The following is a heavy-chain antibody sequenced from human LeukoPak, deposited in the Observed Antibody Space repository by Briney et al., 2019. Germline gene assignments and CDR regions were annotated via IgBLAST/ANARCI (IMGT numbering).Heavy chain of an antibody. J-gene: IGHJ4*02. V-gene: IGHV1-18*01. D-gene: IGHD6-19*01. CDR3: ARDPIAVAGYDY. CDR2: ISAYNGNT. Sequence: ASVTVSCKASGYTFTSYGISWVRQAPGQGLEWMGWISAYNGNTNNSQNLQGRVTRTTDTSTSTAYMELRSLRSDDTAVYYCARDPIAVAGYDYWGQGTLVTVSS. CDR1: GYTFTSYG.